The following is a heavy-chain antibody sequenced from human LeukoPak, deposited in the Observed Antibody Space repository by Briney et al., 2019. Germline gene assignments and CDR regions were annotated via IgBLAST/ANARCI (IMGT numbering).Heavy chain of an antibody. CDR3: AREKTGIAAAGGAIDY. V-gene: IGHV3-30*04. D-gene: IGHD6-13*01. CDR1: GFTFSSYA. Sequence: PGGSLRLYCAASGFTFSSYAMHWVRQAPGKGLEWVAVISYDGSNKYYADSVKGRFTISRDNSKNTLYLQMNSRRAEDTAVYYCAREKTGIAAAGGAIDYCGEGTLVTVSS. J-gene: IGHJ4*02. CDR2: ISYDGSNK.